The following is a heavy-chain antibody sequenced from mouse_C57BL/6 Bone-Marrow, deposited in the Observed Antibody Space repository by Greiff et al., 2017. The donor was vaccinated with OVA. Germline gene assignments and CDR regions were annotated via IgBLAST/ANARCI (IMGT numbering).Heavy chain of an antibody. D-gene: IGHD2-3*01. CDR3: ARIAGWLLRYFDY. V-gene: IGHV8-8*01. J-gene: IGHJ2*01. CDR2: IWWDDDK. CDR1: GFSLSTLGMG. Sequence: QVTLKVCGPGILQPSQTLSLTCSFSGFSLSTLGMGVGWIRQPSGKGLEWLAHIWWDDDKYYNPALKSRLTISKDTSKNQVFLKIGNVDTADTATYYCARIAGWLLRYFDYWGQGTTLTVSS.